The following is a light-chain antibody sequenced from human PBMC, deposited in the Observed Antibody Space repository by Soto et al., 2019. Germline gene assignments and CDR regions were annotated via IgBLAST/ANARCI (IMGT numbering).Light chain of an antibody. CDR1: SSDVGGYNY. V-gene: IGLV2-14*01. CDR3: SSDTSISTV. CDR2: EVS. Sequence: QSALTQPASVSGSPGQSITISCTGTSSDVGGYNYVSWYQQHPGKAPKLMIYEVSNRPSGVSNRFSGSKSGNTASLTISGLQAEDDADYYCSSDTSISTVFGGGTKLTVL. J-gene: IGLJ3*02.